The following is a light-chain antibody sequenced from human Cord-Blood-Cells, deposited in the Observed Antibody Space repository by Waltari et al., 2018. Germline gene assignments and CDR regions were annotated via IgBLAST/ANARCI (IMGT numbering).Light chain of an antibody. CDR1: SSDVGRYNY. J-gene: IGLJ2*01. CDR2: DVS. V-gene: IGLV2-14*01. CDR3: SSYTSSSTGV. Sequence: QSALTQPASVSGSPGQPLTISSTGTSSDVGRYNYVPWYQLHPGKAPKLMIYDVSNRPSGVSNRFSGSKSGNTASQTISGLQAEDEADYYFSSYTSSSTGVFGGGTKLTVL.